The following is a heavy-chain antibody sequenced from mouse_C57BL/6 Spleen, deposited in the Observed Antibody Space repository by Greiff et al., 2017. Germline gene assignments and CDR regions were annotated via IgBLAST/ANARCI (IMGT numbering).Heavy chain of an antibody. D-gene: IGHD1-1*01. CDR1: GFNIKDDY. CDR2: IDPENGDT. Sequence: VQLQQSGAELVRPGASVKLSCTASGFNIKDDYMHWVKQRPEQGLEWIGWIDPENGDTEYASKFQGKATITADTSSNPAYLQLSSLTAEDTAVYSCTTDYGSSWRFAYWGQGTLVTVSA. J-gene: IGHJ3*01. V-gene: IGHV14-4*01. CDR3: TTDYGSSWRFAY.